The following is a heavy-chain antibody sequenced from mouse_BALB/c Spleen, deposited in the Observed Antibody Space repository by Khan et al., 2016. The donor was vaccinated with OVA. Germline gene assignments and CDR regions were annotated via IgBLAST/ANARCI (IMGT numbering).Heavy chain of an antibody. D-gene: IGHD4-1*01. CDR3: ASELGRYYAMDY. V-gene: IGHV3-2*02. J-gene: IGHJ4*01. CDR1: GYSITSDYA. CDR2: ISYSGST. Sequence: EVQLQESGPGLVKPSQSLSLTCTVTGYSITSDYAWTWIRQFPGNKLEWMGYISYSGSTTYNPSLKSRISITRDTSKNQFFLQLNSVTTEDTATYYCASELGRYYAMDYWGQGTSVTVSS.